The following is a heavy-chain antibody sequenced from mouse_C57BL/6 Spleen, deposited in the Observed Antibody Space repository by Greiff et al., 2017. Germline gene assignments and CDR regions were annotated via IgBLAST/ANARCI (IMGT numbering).Heavy chain of an antibody. V-gene: IGHV3-6*01. CDR1: GYSITSGYY. CDR2: ISYDGSN. CDR3: ARGAYDYPFDY. Sequence: EVQLVESGPGLVKPSQSLSLTCSVTGYSITSGYYWNWIRQFPGNKLEWMGYISYDGSNNNNPSLKNRISITRDTSKNQFFLKLNSVTTEDTASYYCARGAYDYPFDYWGQGTTLTVSS. D-gene: IGHD2-4*01. J-gene: IGHJ2*01.